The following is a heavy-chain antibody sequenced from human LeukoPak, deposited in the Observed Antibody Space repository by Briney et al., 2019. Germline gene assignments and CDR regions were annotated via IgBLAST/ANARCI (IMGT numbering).Heavy chain of an antibody. Sequence: SETLSLTCTVSGGSISSYYWSWIRQPPGKGLEWIGYIYYSGSTNYNPSLKSRVTISVDTSKNQFSLKLSSVTAADTAVYYCARGYRDDYHDPRFDYWGQGTLVTVSS. CDR2: IYYSGST. J-gene: IGHJ4*02. V-gene: IGHV4-59*01. CDR3: ARGYRDDYHDPRFDY. D-gene: IGHD5-24*01. CDR1: GGSISSYY.